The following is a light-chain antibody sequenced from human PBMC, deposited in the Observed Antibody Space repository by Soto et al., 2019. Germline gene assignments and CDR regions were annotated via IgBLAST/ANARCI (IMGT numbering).Light chain of an antibody. CDR3: QQYNGYPHT. V-gene: IGKV1-5*03. Sequence: DIQMTQSPSTLSASVGDRVTITCRASQSISTWLAWYQQKPGKAPKLLIYKASSLRNGVPSRFSGSGSETEFTLTFYSLQPDDFASYYCQQYNGYPHTFGQGTKLEIK. CDR2: KAS. CDR1: QSISTW. J-gene: IGKJ2*01.